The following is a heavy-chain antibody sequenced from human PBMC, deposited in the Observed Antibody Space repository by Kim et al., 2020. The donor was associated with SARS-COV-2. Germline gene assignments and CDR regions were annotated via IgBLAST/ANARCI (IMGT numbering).Heavy chain of an antibody. CDR1: GGSFSGYY. D-gene: IGHD1-26*01. CDR3: ERTRVGATGHAYFDV. V-gene: IGHV4-34*01. CDR2: INHSGST. J-gene: IGHJ2*01. Sequence: SETLSLTCSVYGGSFSGYYWCWIRQPPGKGLEWIGDINHSGSTKYNPSLKSRVTISVDTSKNQFSLRLSSVTAADTAMYYCERTRVGATGHAYFDVWGRGTLVTV.